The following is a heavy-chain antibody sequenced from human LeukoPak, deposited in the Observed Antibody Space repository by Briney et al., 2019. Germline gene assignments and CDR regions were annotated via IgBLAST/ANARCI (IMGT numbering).Heavy chain of an antibody. J-gene: IGHJ6*02. D-gene: IGHD4-17*01. V-gene: IGHV3-66*01. Sequence: GGSLRLSCAASGFIVNDNYMAWVRQAPGKGLEWVSVVNSGGSTSYADSVKDRFTISRDNSKNTLFLQMNSLRAEDTALYHCTRTYGDYDYYYGMDVWGQGTTVTVSS. CDR2: VNSGGST. CDR1: GFIVNDNY. CDR3: TRTYGDYDYYYGMDV.